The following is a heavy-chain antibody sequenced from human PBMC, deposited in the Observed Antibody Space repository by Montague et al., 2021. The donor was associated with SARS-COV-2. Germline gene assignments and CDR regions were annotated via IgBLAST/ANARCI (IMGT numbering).Heavy chain of an antibody. CDR2: IYYSGST. Sequence: SQTLSLTCTVSGGSITSYYWRWIRQPPGKGLEYIGYIYYSGSTNYNPSLKRRVTMSVDTSKNQFSLKLSSVTAADTAVYYCARGDGHYYGSGTYPYYWGQVTLVTVAS. V-gene: IGHV4-59*01. CDR3: ARGDGHYYGSGTYPYY. D-gene: IGHD3-10*01. J-gene: IGHJ4*02. CDR1: GGSITSYY.